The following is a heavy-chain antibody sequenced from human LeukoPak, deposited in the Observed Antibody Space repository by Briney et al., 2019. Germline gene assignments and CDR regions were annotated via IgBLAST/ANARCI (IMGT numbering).Heavy chain of an antibody. CDR3: TRPRGSSWSFFDY. CDR2: ISTYNGNT. CDR1: GYTFTSYG. V-gene: IGHV1-18*01. Sequence: ASVKVSCKASGYTFTSYGITWVRQAPGQGLEWMGWISTYNGNTNYVQKLQGRVTMTTDTSTNTAYMELRSLRSDDTAVYYCTRPRGSSWSFFDYWGQGTLVTVSS. J-gene: IGHJ4*02. D-gene: IGHD6-13*01.